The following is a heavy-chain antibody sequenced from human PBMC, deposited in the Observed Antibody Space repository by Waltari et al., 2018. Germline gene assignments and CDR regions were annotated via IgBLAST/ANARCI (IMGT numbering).Heavy chain of an antibody. CDR1: GFNFSSDR. Sequence: EAQLVESGGGLVQPGGSLRLSCSASGFNFSSDRMNWVRQAPGKGMEWISYIIRTSSSIYYADSVRGRFTISRDNAKNSLYLQMNSLRAEDTAVYYCAREAYSSSWFFDLWGQGTVVTVSS. J-gene: IGHJ3*01. V-gene: IGHV3-48*04. CDR2: IIRTSSSI. CDR3: AREAYSSSWFFDL. D-gene: IGHD6-13*01.